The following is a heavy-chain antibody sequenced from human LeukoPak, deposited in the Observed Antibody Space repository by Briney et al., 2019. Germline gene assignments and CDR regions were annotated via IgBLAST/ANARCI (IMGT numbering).Heavy chain of an antibody. J-gene: IGHJ4*02. V-gene: IGHV4-34*01. D-gene: IGHD3-9*01. CDR2: INHSGST. CDR3: ARDLDDILTGYFDY. Sequence: PAETLSLTCAVYGGSFSGYYWSWIRQPPGKGLEWIGEINHSGSTNYNPSLKSRVTISVDTSKHQFSLKLSSVTAADTAVYYCARDLDDILTGYFDYRRQGTLVTVSS. CDR1: GGSFSGYY.